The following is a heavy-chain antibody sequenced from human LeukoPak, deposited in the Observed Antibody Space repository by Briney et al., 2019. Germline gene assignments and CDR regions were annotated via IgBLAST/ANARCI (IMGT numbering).Heavy chain of an antibody. CDR2: IIPIFGTA. CDR3: ARLYGSGRLCGMDV. D-gene: IGHD3-10*01. CDR1: GGTFSSYA. V-gene: IGHV1-69*13. Sequence: WASVKVSCKASGGTFSSYAISWVRQAPGQGLECMGGIIPIFGTANYAQKFHGRFTITADESTSTAYIELSSLRSEDTAVYYCARLYGSGRLCGMDVWGKGTTVTVSS. J-gene: IGHJ6*04.